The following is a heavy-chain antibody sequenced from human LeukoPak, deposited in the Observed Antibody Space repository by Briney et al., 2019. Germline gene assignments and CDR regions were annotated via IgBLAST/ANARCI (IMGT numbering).Heavy chain of an antibody. J-gene: IGHJ5*02. Sequence: ASVRVSYKASAYTFTIYGISWVRQAPGQGLEWVGWISAYNGNTNYAQKLQGRVTMTTDASTSTAYMELRSLRSDDTAVYYCASFSGSYPNWFDPWGQGTLVTVSS. CDR2: ISAYNGNT. D-gene: IGHD1-26*01. CDR3: ASFSGSYPNWFDP. CDR1: AYTFTIYG. V-gene: IGHV1-18*01.